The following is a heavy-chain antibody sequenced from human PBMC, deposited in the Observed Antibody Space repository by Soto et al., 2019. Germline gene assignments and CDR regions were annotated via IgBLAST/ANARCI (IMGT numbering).Heavy chain of an antibody. V-gene: IGHV4-39*01. CDR1: GASITYSSYY. J-gene: IGHJ4*02. D-gene: IGHD1-1*01. CDR3: ARMPIVGTTPYCFDS. CDR2: VYYSGST. Sequence: SETLSLTCTVSGASITYSSYYWGWVRQPPGKGLEWIAYVYYSGSTYYNPSLKSRVTISLDTSENLFSLSLTSVTAADTAVYYCARMPIVGTTPYCFDSWGPGTLVTVSS.